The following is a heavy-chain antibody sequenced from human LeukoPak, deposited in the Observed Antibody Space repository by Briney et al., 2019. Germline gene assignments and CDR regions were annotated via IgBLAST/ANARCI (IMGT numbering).Heavy chain of an antibody. CDR2: INHSGST. Sequence: PSETLSLTCAVYGGSFSGYYWSWIRQPPGKGLEWIGEINHSGSTNYNPSLKSRVTISVDTSKNQFSLKLSSVTAADAAVYYCARGLYYDSSGYYLNWSDPWGQGTLVTVSS. CDR1: GGSFSGYY. D-gene: IGHD3-22*01. CDR3: ARGLYYDSSGYYLNWSDP. V-gene: IGHV4-34*01. J-gene: IGHJ5*02.